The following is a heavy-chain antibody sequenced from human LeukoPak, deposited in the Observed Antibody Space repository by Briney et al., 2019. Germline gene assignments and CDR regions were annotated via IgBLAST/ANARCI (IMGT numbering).Heavy chain of an antibody. V-gene: IGHV3-30*02. CDR2: IRYDGSNK. D-gene: IGHD3-3*01. Sequence: GGSLRLSCAASGFTFSSYGMHWVRQAPGKGLEWVAFIRYDGSNKYYADSVKGRFTISRDNSKNTLYLQMNSLRAEDTAVYYCAKSITIFGVVTDDAFDIWGQGTMVTVSS. CDR1: GFTFSSYG. CDR3: AKSITIFGVVTDDAFDI. J-gene: IGHJ3*02.